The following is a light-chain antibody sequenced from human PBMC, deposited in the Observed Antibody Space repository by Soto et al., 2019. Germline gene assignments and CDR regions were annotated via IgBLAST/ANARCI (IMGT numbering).Light chain of an antibody. Sequence: EIGLTQSPGTLSLSPGERATLSCRASQSVSSSYLAWYQQKPGQAPRLLIYGASSRATGIPDRFSGSGSGTDFTLTISRLEPEEFAVYYCQQYGSSRTFGQGTKLEIK. J-gene: IGKJ2*01. CDR2: GAS. V-gene: IGKV3-20*01. CDR3: QQYGSSRT. CDR1: QSVSSSY.